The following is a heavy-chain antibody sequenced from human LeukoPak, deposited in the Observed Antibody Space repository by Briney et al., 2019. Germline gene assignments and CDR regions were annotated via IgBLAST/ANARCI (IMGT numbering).Heavy chain of an antibody. D-gene: IGHD3-3*01. Sequence: ASVKVSCKASGYTFTGYYMHWVRQAPGQGLEWMGWINTNSGGTNYAQKFQGRVTLTRDTSISTAYMELSRLRSDDTAVYYCARDTARITIVGVAKYIDVWGKGTTVTVSS. V-gene: IGHV1-2*02. CDR1: GYTFTGYY. J-gene: IGHJ6*03. CDR2: INTNSGGT. CDR3: ARDTARITIVGVAKYIDV.